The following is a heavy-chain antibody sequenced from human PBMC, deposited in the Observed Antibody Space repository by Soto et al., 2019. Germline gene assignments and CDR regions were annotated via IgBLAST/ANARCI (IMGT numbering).Heavy chain of an antibody. CDR1: GFTFSSYE. CDR3: ARDRHSGGWYGVGY. CDR2: ISSSGSTI. V-gene: IGHV3-48*03. J-gene: IGHJ4*02. Sequence: EVQLVESGGGLVQPGGSLRLSCAASGFTFSSYEMNWVRQAPGKGLEWVSYISSSGSTIYYADSVKGRFTISRDNAKNSLYLQMNGLRAEDTAVYYCARDRHSGGWYGVGYWGQGTRVTVSS. D-gene: IGHD6-19*01.